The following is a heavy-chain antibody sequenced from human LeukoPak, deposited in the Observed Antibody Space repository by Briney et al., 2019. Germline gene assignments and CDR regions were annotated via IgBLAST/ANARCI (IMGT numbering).Heavy chain of an antibody. CDR2: ISGSGGST. V-gene: IGHV3-23*01. D-gene: IGHD6-19*01. J-gene: IGHJ4*02. CDR3: ASPGQWDY. CDR1: GFTFSSYA. Sequence: PGGSLRLSCAASGFTFSSYAMSWVRQAPGKGLEWVSAISGSGGSTCYADSVKGRFTISRDNSRNTLYLQMNGLRAEDTAVYYCASPGQWDYWGQGTLVTVSS.